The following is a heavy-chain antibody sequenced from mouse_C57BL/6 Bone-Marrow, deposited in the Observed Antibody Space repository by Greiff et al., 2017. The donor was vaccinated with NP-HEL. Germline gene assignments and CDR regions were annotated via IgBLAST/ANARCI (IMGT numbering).Heavy chain of an antibody. CDR1: GFTFSDFY. CDR2: SRNKANDYTT. V-gene: IGHV7-1*01. CDR3: ARDAITTVVAKGGYYAMDY. Sequence: VQLKESGGGLVQSGRSLRLSCATSGFTFSDFYMEWVRQAPGKGLEWIAASRNKANDYTTEYSASVKGRFIVSRDTSQSILYLQMNALRAEDTAIYYCARDAITTVVAKGGYYAMDYWGQGTSVTVSS. J-gene: IGHJ4*01. D-gene: IGHD1-1*01.